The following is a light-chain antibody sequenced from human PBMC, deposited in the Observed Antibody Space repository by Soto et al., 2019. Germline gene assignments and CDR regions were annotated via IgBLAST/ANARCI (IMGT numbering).Light chain of an antibody. J-gene: IGLJ1*01. CDR2: EVS. CDR3: SSYAGRNKFV. Sequence: QSVLTQPPSASGSPGQSVTITCTGNSSDVGNYKYVSWYQQHPGKAPKLMIYEVSKRPSGVPDRFLGSKSGNTASLTVSGLQADDEADYYCSSYAGRNKFVFGTVTKLTVL. V-gene: IGLV2-8*01. CDR1: SSDVGNYKY.